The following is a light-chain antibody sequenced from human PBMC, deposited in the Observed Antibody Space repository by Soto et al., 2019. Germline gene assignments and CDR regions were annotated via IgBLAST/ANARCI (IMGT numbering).Light chain of an antibody. CDR2: STN. V-gene: IGLV8-61*01. Sequence: QAVVTQEPSFSVSPGGTVTLTCGLRSGSVSTSYYPSWYQQSPGQAPRTLIYSTNTRSSGVPDRFSGSILGNKAALTITGAQADDESDYCCVLYMGSGISVFGGGTKLTVL. CDR3: VLYMGSGISV. J-gene: IGLJ2*01. CDR1: SGSVSTSYY.